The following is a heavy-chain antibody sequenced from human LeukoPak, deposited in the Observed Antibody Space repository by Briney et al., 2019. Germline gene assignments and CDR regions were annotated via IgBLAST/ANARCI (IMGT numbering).Heavy chain of an antibody. J-gene: IGHJ4*02. Sequence: GESLEISCKGSGYSFTSYWIGWVRQMPGKGLEWMGIIYPGDSDTRYSPSFQGQVTISADKSISTTYLEWDSLKATDSAMYYCARPLDYGDSRGFDYWGQGTLVTVSS. CDR1: GYSFTSYW. V-gene: IGHV5-51*01. CDR2: IYPGDSDT. D-gene: IGHD4-17*01. CDR3: ARPLDYGDSRGFDY.